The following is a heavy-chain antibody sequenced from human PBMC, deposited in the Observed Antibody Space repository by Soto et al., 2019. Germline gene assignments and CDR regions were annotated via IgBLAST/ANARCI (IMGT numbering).Heavy chain of an antibody. CDR1: GFTFSSYA. Sequence: GGSLRLSCAASGFTFSSYAMSWVRQAPGKGLEWVSAISGSGGSTYYADSVKGRFTISRDNSKNTLYLQMNSLRAEDTAVYYCAKGILSDDSSGYYPIDYYYYGMDVWGQGTTVTVSS. CDR2: ISGSGGST. J-gene: IGHJ6*02. D-gene: IGHD3-22*01. CDR3: AKGILSDDSSGYYPIDYYYYGMDV. V-gene: IGHV3-23*01.